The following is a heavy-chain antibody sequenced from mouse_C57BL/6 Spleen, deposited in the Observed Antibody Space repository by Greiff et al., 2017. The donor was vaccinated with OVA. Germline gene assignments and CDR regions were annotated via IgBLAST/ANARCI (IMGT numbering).Heavy chain of an antibody. J-gene: IGHJ2*01. V-gene: IGHV7-3*01. Sequence: EVQLVESGGGLVQPGGSLSLSCAASGFTFTDYYMSWVRQPPGKALEWLGFIRNKANGYTTEYSASVKGRFTISRDNSQSILYLQMNALRAEDSATYYCAREDSSGYFDYWGQGTTLTVSS. CDR2: IRNKANGYTT. CDR1: GFTFTDYY. CDR3: AREDSSGYFDY. D-gene: IGHD3-2*02.